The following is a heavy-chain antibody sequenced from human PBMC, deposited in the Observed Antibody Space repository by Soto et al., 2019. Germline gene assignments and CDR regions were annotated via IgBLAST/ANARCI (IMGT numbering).Heavy chain of an antibody. CDR2: LSLDGRDK. D-gene: IGHD6-19*01. J-gene: IGHJ4*02. CDR1: GFSFPSYW. V-gene: IGHV3-7*01. Sequence: GGSLRLSCPASGFSFPSYWMPCVRQAPGKGPEWIAILSLDGRDKTYADSVKGRYTLCRDNAGNSHFLRMNCLRADVTAGYYCARDDRSSGRFDYWGQGAMVTVSS. CDR3: ARDDRSSGRFDY.